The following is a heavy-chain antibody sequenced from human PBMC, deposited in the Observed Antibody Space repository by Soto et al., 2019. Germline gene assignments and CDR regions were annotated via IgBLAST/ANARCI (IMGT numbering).Heavy chain of an antibody. V-gene: IGHV1-18*04. D-gene: IGHD3-10*01. J-gene: IGHJ4*02. Sequence: QVQLVQSGGEVKKPGASVKVSCKASGYTFTSNGIVWVRQAPGQGPEWMGRISPYSGNTAFAQKHHGRVTKTTDTSTNTVYMNLRSLTSDDTALYYCAREFWSTYYYGTYNRYYLDSWGQGTLVSVSS. CDR1: GYTFTSNG. CDR2: ISPYSGNT. CDR3: AREFWSTYYYGTYNRYYLDS.